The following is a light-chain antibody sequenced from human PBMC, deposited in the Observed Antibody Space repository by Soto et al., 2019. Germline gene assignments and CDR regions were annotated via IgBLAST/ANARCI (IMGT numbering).Light chain of an antibody. V-gene: IGLV2-14*03. CDR3: SSYTSMSTVV. CDR2: DVS. CDR1: SSDVGGYNY. J-gene: IGLJ2*01. Sequence: QSALTQPASVSGSPGQSITISCTGTSSDVGGYNYVSWYQQHPGKAPKLMIYDVSDRPSGVSNRFSGSKSGNTASLTISGLKAEDEADYYCSSYTSMSTVVFGGGTKLTVL.